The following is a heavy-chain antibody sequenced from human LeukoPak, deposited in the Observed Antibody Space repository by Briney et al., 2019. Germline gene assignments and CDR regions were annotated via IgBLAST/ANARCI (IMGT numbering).Heavy chain of an antibody. Sequence: SVKASCKASGGTFSSYTISWVRQAPGQGLEWMGRIIPILGIANYAQKFQGRVTITADKSTSTAYMELSSLRSEDTAVYYCARAGWELRNYYYYMDVWGKGTTVTVSS. CDR1: GGTFSSYT. J-gene: IGHJ6*03. V-gene: IGHV1-69*02. CDR2: IIPILGIA. D-gene: IGHD1-26*01. CDR3: ARAGWELRNYYYYMDV.